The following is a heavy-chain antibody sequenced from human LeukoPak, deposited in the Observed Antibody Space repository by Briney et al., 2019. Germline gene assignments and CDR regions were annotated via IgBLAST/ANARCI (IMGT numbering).Heavy chain of an antibody. CDR3: ASVRYDYVWGSYRPLAFDI. V-gene: IGHV4-59*08. CDR1: GVSISSYH. J-gene: IGHJ3*02. D-gene: IGHD3-16*02. Sequence: SETLSLTCTVSGVSISSYHWSWIRQPPVKGLEWIGYIYNSGSTNYNPSLKSRVTISVDTSKNQVSLKLSSVTAADTAVYYCASVRYDYVWGSYRPLAFDIWGQGTMVTVSS. CDR2: IYNSGST.